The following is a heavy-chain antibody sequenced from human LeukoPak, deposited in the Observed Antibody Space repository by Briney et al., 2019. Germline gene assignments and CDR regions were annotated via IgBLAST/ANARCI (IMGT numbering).Heavy chain of an antibody. V-gene: IGHV3-53*01. CDR1: GFTVSSNY. J-gene: IGHJ4*02. CDR2: IHSGAST. CDR3: ARDYGSGSYYTDY. D-gene: IGHD3-10*01. Sequence: GGSLRLSCAASGFTVSSNYMSWVRQAPGKGLEWVALIHSGASTYYADSVKGRFTISRDNSKNTMYLQMNSLRAEDTAVYYCARDYGSGSYYTDYWGQGTLVTVSS.